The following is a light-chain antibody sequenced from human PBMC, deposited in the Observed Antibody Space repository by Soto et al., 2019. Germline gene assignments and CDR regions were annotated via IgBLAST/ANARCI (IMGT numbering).Light chain of an antibody. V-gene: IGKV3D-20*02. J-gene: IGKJ1*01. Sequence: EIMLTQSPGTLSLSPGERVTLSCRASQSLSSGYLAWYQQKFGQAPRLLIYDASRRATGIPERFSGSGSGTDFTLTINRLEPEDVAVYYCQQGTDWPPGTFGQGTKVDIK. CDR3: QQGTDWPPGT. CDR1: QSLSSGY. CDR2: DAS.